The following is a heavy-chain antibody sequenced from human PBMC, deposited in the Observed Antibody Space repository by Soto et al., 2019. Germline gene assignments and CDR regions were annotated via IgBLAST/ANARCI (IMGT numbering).Heavy chain of an antibody. CDR2: ISGYNGNT. CDR1: GYTFSGYS. CDR3: ARDVFCGGAPACPDMDV. J-gene: IGHJ6*02. Sequence: QVVLEQSGGEVKKPGASVKVSCKASGYTFSGYSITWVRQAPGQGLEWMARISGYNGNTNYARTLRGRLTLTTDTSTSTAYLELRSLTSYDTAVYYCARDVFCGGAPACPDMDVWCQGTTVTVSS. V-gene: IGHV1-18*04. D-gene: IGHD2-21*01.